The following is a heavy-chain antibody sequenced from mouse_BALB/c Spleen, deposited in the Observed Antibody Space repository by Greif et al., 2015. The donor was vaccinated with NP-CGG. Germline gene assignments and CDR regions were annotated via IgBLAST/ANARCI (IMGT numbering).Heavy chain of an antibody. D-gene: IGHD2-4*01. J-gene: IGHJ4*01. CDR2: ISSGGSYT. Sequence: EVKLVESGGGLVKPGGSLKLSCAASGFTFSSYAMSWVRQTPEKRLEWVATISSGGSYTYYPDSVKGRFTISRDNAKNTLYLQMSSLRSEDTAMYYCARHRVPYYDYDEEDAMDYWGQGTSVTVSS. V-gene: IGHV5-9-3*01. CDR1: GFTFSSYA. CDR3: ARHRVPYYDYDEEDAMDY.